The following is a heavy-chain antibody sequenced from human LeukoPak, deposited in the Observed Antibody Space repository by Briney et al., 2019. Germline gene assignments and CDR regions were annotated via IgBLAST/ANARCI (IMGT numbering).Heavy chain of an antibody. D-gene: IGHD4-11*01. CDR2: IRYDGNNK. CDR1: GFTFSSYG. J-gene: IGHJ4*02. V-gene: IGHV3-30*02. CDR3: AFESMTTVTFDY. Sequence: QTGGSLRLSCAASGFTFSSYGMHWVRQAPGKGLEWVAFIRYDGNNKYYADSVKGRFTISRDNSKNTLYLQMNSLRAEDTAVYYCAFESMTTVTFDYWGQGTLVTVSS.